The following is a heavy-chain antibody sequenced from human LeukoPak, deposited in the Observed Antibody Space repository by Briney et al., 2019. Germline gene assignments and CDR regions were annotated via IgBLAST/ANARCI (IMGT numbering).Heavy chain of an antibody. J-gene: IGHJ6*03. CDR2: INIDGSST. CDR1: GFTFSSYW. Sequence: PGGSLRLSCAASGFTFSSYWMHWVRQAPGKGLVWVSRINIDGSSTTYADSVKGRFTISRNNAKNTLYLQMNSLRAEDTAVYYCARVRYSSSWYATYYYYYYMDVWGKGTTVTVSS. CDR3: ARVRYSSSWYATYYYYYYMDV. D-gene: IGHD6-13*01. V-gene: IGHV3-74*01.